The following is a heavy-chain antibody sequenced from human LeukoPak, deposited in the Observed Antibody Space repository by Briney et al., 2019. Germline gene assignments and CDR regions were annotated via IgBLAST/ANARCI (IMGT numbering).Heavy chain of an antibody. Sequence: SETLSLTCAVYGGSFSGYYRSWIRQPPGKGLEWIGEINHSGSTNYNPSLKSRVTISVDTSKNQFSLKLSSVTAADTAVYYCAGGRYGSGSYYDDYWGQGTLVTVSS. CDR1: GGSFSGYY. J-gene: IGHJ4*02. D-gene: IGHD3-10*01. CDR2: INHSGST. V-gene: IGHV4-34*01. CDR3: AGGRYGSGSYYDDY.